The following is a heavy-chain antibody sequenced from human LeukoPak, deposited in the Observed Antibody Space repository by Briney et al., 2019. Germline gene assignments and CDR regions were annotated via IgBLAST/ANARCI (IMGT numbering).Heavy chain of an antibody. CDR2: INHSGST. CDR3: ARDRGLYGMDV. CDR1: GGSFSGYY. J-gene: IGHJ6*02. V-gene: IGHV4-34*01. Sequence: SETLSLTCAVYGGSFSGYYWSRIRQPPGKGLEWIGEINHSGSTNYNPSLKSRVTISVDTSKNQFSLKLSSVTAADTAVYYCARDRGLYGMDVWGQGTTVTVSS.